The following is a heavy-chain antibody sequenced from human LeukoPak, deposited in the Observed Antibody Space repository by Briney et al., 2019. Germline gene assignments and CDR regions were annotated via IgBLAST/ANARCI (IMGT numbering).Heavy chain of an antibody. V-gene: IGHV4-59*01. CDR1: GGSISRYY. J-gene: IGHJ3*02. CDR2: IYYSGST. Sequence: SETLSLTCTVSGGSISRYYWSWIPQPPGKGLEWIGYIYYSGSTNYNPSLKSRVTISVDTSKNQFSLKLSSVTAADTAVYYCARGYYYDSSGYYPAFDIWGQGTMVTVSS. D-gene: IGHD3-22*01. CDR3: ARGYYYDSSGYYPAFDI.